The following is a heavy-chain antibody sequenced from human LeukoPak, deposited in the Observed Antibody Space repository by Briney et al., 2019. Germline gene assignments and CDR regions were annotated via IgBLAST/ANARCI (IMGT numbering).Heavy chain of an antibody. CDR2: INSDGSST. CDR1: GFTFISYW. J-gene: IGHJ4*02. V-gene: IGHV3-74*01. Sequence: GGSLRLSCAASGFTFISYWMHWVRQAPGKGLVWVSRINSDGSSTSYADSVQGRFTISSDNAKNTLYLEMNSLSADGPALDYCARVGESYSGYEAFEYWGQGPLVTVSS. D-gene: IGHD5-12*01. CDR3: ARVGESYSGYEAFEY.